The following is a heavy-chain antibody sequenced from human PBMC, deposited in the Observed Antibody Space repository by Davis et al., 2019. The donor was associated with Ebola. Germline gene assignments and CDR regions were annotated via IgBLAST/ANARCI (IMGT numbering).Heavy chain of an antibody. V-gene: IGHV1-69*06. Sequence: SVKVSCKASGGTFSSYAISWVRQAPGQGLEWMGGIIPIFGTANYAQKFQGRVTITADKSTSTAYMELSSLRSEDTAVYYCARWNCSSTSCPYYYYGMDVWGQGTTVTVSS. J-gene: IGHJ6*02. CDR3: ARWNCSSTSCPYYYYGMDV. CDR1: GGTFSSYA. CDR2: IIPIFGTA. D-gene: IGHD2-2*01.